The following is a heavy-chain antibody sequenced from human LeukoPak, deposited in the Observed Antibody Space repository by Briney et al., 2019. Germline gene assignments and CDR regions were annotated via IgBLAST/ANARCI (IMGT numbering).Heavy chain of an antibody. V-gene: IGHV4-39*01. J-gene: IGHJ4*01. CDR2: IYYSGST. CDR1: GGSISSSSYY. Sequence: SGTLSLTCTVSGGSISSSSYYWGWIRQPPGKGLEWIGSIYYSGSTYHNPSLKSRVTISVDTSKNQFSLKLSSVTAADTAVYYCARLPAVVPAAMLASDYWGQGTLVTVSS. D-gene: IGHD2-2*01. CDR3: ARLPAVVPAAMLASDY.